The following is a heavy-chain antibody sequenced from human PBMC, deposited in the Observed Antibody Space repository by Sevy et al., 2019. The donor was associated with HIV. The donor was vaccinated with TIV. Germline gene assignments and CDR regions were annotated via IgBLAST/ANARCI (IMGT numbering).Heavy chain of an antibody. CDR2: TRNKADSYTT. J-gene: IGHJ4*02. V-gene: IGHV3-72*01. Sequence: GGSLRLSCAASGFTFSDHYMEWVRQAPGKGLEWVGRTRNKADSYTTEYAATVKGRFTITRDHSKNSLYLHMNSLTTADTAVYYCATEAGIAAAGRVFDYWGQGSLVTVSS. CDR3: ATEAGIAAAGRVFDY. D-gene: IGHD6-13*01. CDR1: GFTFSDHY.